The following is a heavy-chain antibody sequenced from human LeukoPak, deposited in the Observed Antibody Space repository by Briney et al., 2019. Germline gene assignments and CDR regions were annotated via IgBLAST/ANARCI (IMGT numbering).Heavy chain of an antibody. V-gene: IGHV3-53*01. D-gene: IGHD2-2*01. J-gene: IGHJ4*02. CDR2: IYSDGTP. CDR1: GFTVSSNY. CDR3: ARAIQSHLLKGYFDY. Sequence: GGSLRLSCAPFGFTVSSNYMSWVRQAPGKGLEWVSTIYSDGTPYYADSLKGRFTISRDNSKNTLYLRMNSLRAEDTAIYYCARAIQSHLLKGYFDYWGRGTLVTVSS.